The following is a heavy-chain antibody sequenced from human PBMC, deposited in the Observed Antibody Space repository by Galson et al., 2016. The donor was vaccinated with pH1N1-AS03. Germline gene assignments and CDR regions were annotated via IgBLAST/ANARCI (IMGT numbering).Heavy chain of an antibody. CDR2: IYPVDSDT. D-gene: IGHD2-2*01. J-gene: IGHJ6*02. CDR3: ARHREYQVLSSAMDV. Sequence: QSGAEVKKPGESLQISCKGSGYSFTNHWIAWVRQMPGKGLEWMGFIYPVDSDTRYSPSFQGQVTSSADKSVTTAYLQWSSLKASDTAIYYCARHREYQVLSSAMDVWGQGTTVTVSS. V-gene: IGHV5-51*01. CDR1: GYSFTNHW.